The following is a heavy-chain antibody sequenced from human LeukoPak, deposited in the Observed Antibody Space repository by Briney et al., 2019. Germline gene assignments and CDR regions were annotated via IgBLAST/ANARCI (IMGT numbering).Heavy chain of an antibody. CDR3: ARDRGSGSIFDY. CDR2: IYYSGST. CDR1: GGSISSYY. V-gene: IGHV4-59*01. Sequence: SETLSLTCTVSGGSISSYYWSWIRQPPGKGLEWIGYIYYSGSTNYNPSLKSRVTISVDTSKNQFPLKLSSVTAADTAVYYCARDRGSGSIFDYWGQGTLVTVSS. J-gene: IGHJ4*02. D-gene: IGHD3-10*01.